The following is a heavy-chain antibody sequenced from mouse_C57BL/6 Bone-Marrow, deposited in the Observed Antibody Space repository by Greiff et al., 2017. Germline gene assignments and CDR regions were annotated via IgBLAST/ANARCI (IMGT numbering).Heavy chain of an antibody. V-gene: IGHV1-85*01. CDR2: IDPRDGST. CDR3: ARLECDGSSGDWYFDV. D-gene: IGHD1-1*01. CDR1: GYTFTSYD. J-gene: IGHJ1*03. Sequence: QVQLQQSGPELVKPGASVKLSCKASGYTFTSYDINWVKQRPGQGIEWIGWIDPRDGSTKYNEKFKGKATLTVDTSSSSAYMELHSLTSENSAVYFCARLECDGSSGDWYFDVWGTGTTITVSS.